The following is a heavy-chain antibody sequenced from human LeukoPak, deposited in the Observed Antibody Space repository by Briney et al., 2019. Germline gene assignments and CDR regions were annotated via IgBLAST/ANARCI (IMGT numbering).Heavy chain of an antibody. Sequence: ASVEVSCKASGYTFTGYDINWVRQATGQGLEWMGWMNPNSGNTGYAQKFQGRVTITRNTSISTAYMELSSLRSEDTAVYYCARSEGYLGYWGQGTLVTVSS. CDR3: ARSEGYLGY. CDR1: GYTFTGYD. J-gene: IGHJ4*02. V-gene: IGHV1-8*03. D-gene: IGHD1-1*01. CDR2: MNPNSGNT.